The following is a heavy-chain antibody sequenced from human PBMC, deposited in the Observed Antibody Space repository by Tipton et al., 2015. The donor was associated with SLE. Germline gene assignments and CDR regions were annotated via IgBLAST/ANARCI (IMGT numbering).Heavy chain of an antibody. CDR1: GYSFTTYW. CDR2: IDPSDSYT. V-gene: IGHV5-10-1*01. J-gene: IGHJ6*03. Sequence: VQLVQSGAEVKKPGESLRISCKGSGYSFTTYWISWVRQMPGKGLEWMGRIDPSDSYTNYSPSFQGHVTISADKSISTAYLQWSSLKASDTAMYYCARGYGSSSHGEYYYYYMDVWGKGTTVTVSS. D-gene: IGHD6-6*01. CDR3: ARGYGSSSHGEYYYYYMDV.